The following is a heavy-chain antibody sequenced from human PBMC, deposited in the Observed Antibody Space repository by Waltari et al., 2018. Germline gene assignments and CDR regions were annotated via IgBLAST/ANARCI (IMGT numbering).Heavy chain of an antibody. Sequence: EVQLLESGGGLVQPGGSLRLSCAASGVSFSTYVISWVRQAPGKGLEWVSLITGVGSRIQYADSLKGRFTISRDNSKNTLYLQMNSLRVEDMAVYYCAKEGYFYMDVWGNGTTVTVSS. CDR1: GVSFSTYV. J-gene: IGHJ6*03. CDR2: ITGVGSRI. V-gene: IGHV3-23*03. CDR3: AKEGYFYMDV.